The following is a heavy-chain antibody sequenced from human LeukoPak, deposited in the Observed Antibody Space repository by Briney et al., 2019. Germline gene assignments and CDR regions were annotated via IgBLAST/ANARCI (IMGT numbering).Heavy chain of an antibody. CDR3: ARALVHSSSRYTPLAGYYYDMDV. Sequence: GGSLRLSCAASGFTFSSYAMSWVRQAPGKGLEWVANIKQDGSEKYYVDSVKGRFTISRDNAKNSLYLQMNSLRAEDTAVYYCARALVHSSSRYTPLAGYYYDMDVWGQGTTVTVSS. D-gene: IGHD6-13*01. V-gene: IGHV3-7*01. J-gene: IGHJ6*02. CDR2: IKQDGSEK. CDR1: GFTFSSYA.